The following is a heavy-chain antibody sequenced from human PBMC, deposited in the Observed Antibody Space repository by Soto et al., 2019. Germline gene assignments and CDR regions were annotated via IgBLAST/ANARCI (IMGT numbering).Heavy chain of an antibody. CDR1: GGSISSGGHY. V-gene: IGHV4-31*03. J-gene: IGHJ4*02. Sequence: QVQLQESGPGLVKSSQTLSLTCTVSGGSISSGGHYWSWIRQHPGKGLEWIGYIYYSGSTYYNPSLKSRITISVDTSKNQFSLKLSSVTAADTAVXXXXXXIGXYFHYWGQGSLVTVSS. CDR3: XXXIGXYFHY. CDR2: IYYSGST. D-gene: IGHD3-3*01.